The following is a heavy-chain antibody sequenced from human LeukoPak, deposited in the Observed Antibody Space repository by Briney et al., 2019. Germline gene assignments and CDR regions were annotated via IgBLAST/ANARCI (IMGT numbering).Heavy chain of an antibody. D-gene: IGHD3-22*01. J-gene: IGHJ4*02. Sequence: SGTLSLTCVVSGVSFSTAFWWSWVRQPPGKGLEWIGEIHYSGGTNYNPSLKSRVTISMDKSNNQFSLKLTSVTAADTAIYFCATNDYYSAAYWGQGTLVTVSS. CDR1: GVSFSTAFW. CDR2: IHYSGGT. CDR3: ATNDYYSAAY. V-gene: IGHV4-4*02.